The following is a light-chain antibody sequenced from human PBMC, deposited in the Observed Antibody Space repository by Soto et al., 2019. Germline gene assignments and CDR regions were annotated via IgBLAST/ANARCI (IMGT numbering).Light chain of an antibody. V-gene: IGKV3-15*01. CDR3: LQYNNWPPKTWT. CDR2: GAS. Sequence: EIVMTQSPATLSVSPGERATLSCRASQSVSSNLAWYQHRPGQAPRLLINGASTRATGIPGRFSGSGSGTEFTLTISSLQSEDIAVYFCLQYNNWPPKTWTFGPGTKVEIK. J-gene: IGKJ1*01. CDR1: QSVSSN.